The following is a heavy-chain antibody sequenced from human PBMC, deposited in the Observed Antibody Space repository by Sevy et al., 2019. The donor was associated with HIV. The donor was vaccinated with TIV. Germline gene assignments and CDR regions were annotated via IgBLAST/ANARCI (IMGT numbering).Heavy chain of an antibody. J-gene: IGHJ6*02. CDR2: ISYDGSNK. CDR1: GFTFSSYG. V-gene: IGHV3-30*18. CDR3: AKDLWRLDIVVVVAATSPVVYYYGMDV. Sequence: GGSLRLSCAASGFTFSSYGMHWVRQAPGKGLEWVAVISYDGSNKYYADSVKGRFTISRDNSKNTLYLQMNSLRAEDTAMYYCAKDLWRLDIVVVVAATSPVVYYYGMDVWGQGTTVTVSS. D-gene: IGHD2-15*01.